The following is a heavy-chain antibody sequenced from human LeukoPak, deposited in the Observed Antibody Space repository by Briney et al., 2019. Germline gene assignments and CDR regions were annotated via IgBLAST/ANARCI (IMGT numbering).Heavy chain of an antibody. V-gene: IGHV1-46*01. Sequence: ASVKVSCKASGYTFTSYYMHWVRQAPGQGLEWMGIINPSGGSTSYAQKFQGRVTMTRDMSTSTVYMELSSLRSDDTAVYYCARDWDDSSGYPTFDYWGQGTLVTVSS. CDR3: ARDWDDSSGYPTFDY. CDR1: GYTFTSYY. CDR2: INPSGGST. J-gene: IGHJ4*02. D-gene: IGHD3-22*01.